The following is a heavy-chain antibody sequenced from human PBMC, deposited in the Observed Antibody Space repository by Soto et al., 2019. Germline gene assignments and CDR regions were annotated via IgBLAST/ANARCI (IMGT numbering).Heavy chain of an antibody. CDR2: IYYSGST. D-gene: IGHD1-1*01. J-gene: IGHJ4*02. CDR1: GGSISSSSYY. CDR3: ARQGILERRFDY. Sequence: QLQLQESGPGLVKPSETLSLTCTVSGGSISSSSYYWGWIRQPPGKGLEWIGSIYYSGSTYYNPSLRSRATISVDTSKNQFSLKLSSVTAADTAVYYCARQGILERRFDYWGQGTLVTVSS. V-gene: IGHV4-39*01.